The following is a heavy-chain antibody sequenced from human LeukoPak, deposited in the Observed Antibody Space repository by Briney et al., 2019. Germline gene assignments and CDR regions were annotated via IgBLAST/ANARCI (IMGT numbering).Heavy chain of an antibody. Sequence: ASVKVSCKASGYTFTSYDINWVRQAPGQGLEWMGRINPKSGGTNYAQKFQGRVTMTRDTSITTAYMELTRLRSDDTAVYYCARGAGSYGSAFDIWGQGTMVIVSS. V-gene: IGHV1-2*06. CDR1: GYTFTSYD. CDR3: ARGAGSYGSAFDI. J-gene: IGHJ3*02. CDR2: INPKSGGT. D-gene: IGHD1-26*01.